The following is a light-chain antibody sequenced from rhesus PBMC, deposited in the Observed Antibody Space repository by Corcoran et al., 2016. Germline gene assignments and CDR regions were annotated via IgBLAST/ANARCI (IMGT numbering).Light chain of an antibody. CDR3: QHYYSTPPT. CDR1: QGITND. J-gene: IGKJ1*01. Sequence: DIQMTQSPSSLSASVGDRVTITCRASQGITNDLAWYQQKPGETPKLLLYEASSLQSGIPSRFSGSGSGTDFTLTISSLQSEDFATYYCQHYYSTPPTFGQGTKVEIK. V-gene: IGKV1-25*01. CDR2: EAS.